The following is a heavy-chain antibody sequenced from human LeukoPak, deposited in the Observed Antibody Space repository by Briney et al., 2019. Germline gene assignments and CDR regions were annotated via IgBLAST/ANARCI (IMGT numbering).Heavy chain of an antibody. CDR3: ARRRLGVVVRHCYFDY. CDR2: IYYSGSA. CDR1: GGSISGGDYY. J-gene: IGHJ4*02. Sequence: SQTLSLTCTVSGGSISGGDYYWSWIRQPPGKGLEWIGYIYYSGSAYYNPSLKSRVAISVDPSKDQFSLKLSSVTAADTAVYYCARRRLGVVVRHCYFDYWGQGTLVTVSS. V-gene: IGHV4-30-4*08. D-gene: IGHD3-22*01.